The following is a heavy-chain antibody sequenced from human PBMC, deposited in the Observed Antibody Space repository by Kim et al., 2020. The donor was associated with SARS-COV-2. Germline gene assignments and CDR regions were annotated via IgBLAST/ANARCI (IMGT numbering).Heavy chain of an antibody. CDR1: GGSISSYY. Sequence: SETLSLTCTVSGGSISSYYWSWIRQPPGKGLEWIGYIYYSGSTNYNPSLKSRVTISVDTSKNQFSLKLSSVTAADTAVYYCARVGASIFHWFDPWGQGTL. CDR3: ARVGASIFHWFDP. D-gene: IGHD1-26*01. J-gene: IGHJ5*02. CDR2: IYYSGST. V-gene: IGHV4-59*13.